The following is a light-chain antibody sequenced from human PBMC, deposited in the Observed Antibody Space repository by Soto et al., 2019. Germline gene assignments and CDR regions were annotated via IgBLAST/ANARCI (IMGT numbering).Light chain of an antibody. Sequence: WTPYPCNQALSPGARATRSCRGSQSISSNYLAWYQQKPGQAPRLLXYGASSRATGIPDRFSGSGSGTDFTLTISSLEPEDNAVYYCPQRSSFPPTWTFRKGTKVEI. J-gene: IGKJ1*01. CDR3: PQRSSFPPTWT. CDR1: QSISSNY. CDR2: GAS. V-gene: IGKV3-20*01.